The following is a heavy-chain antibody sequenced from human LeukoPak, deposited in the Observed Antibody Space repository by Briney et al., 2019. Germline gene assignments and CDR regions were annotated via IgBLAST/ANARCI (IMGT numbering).Heavy chain of an antibody. V-gene: IGHV4-4*07. Sequence: SETLSLTCTVSGGSISSYYWSWIRQPAGKGLEWIGRIYASGSTNYNPSLQSRVTITLDTSKNQFSLKLSSVTAADTAVYYCARDFSAAFDIWGQGTMVTVSS. D-gene: IGHD2/OR15-2a*01. CDR2: IYASGST. J-gene: IGHJ3*02. CDR3: ARDFSAAFDI. CDR1: GGSISSYY.